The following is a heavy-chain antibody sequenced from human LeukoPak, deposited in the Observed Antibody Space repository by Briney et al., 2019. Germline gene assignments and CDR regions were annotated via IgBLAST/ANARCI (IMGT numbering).Heavy chain of an antibody. D-gene: IGHD3-3*01. V-gene: IGHV1-2*02. Sequence: GASVKVSCMASGYTFTGSYMHWVRQAPGEGLEWMGWIIPNSGGTNYAQKFQDRVTMTRDTSISTAYMELSRLRSDDTAVYYCARDWGVLRFLEWPDDAFDIWGQGTMVTVSS. CDR1: GYTFTGSY. CDR2: IIPNSGGT. J-gene: IGHJ3*02. CDR3: ARDWGVLRFLEWPDDAFDI.